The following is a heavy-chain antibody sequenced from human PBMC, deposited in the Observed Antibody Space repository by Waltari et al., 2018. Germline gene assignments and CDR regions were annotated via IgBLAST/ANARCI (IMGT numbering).Heavy chain of an antibody. Sequence: QLQLQESGPGLVKPSETLSLTCTVPGGSLSMQSYYWRWIRQPPGKGREWIGIISYSGSTYYNPSLKSRVTISVDTSKNQFSLKLSSVTAADTAVYYCARLSYHIVTGYGWFDPWGLGTLVTVSS. V-gene: IGHV4-39*01. CDR1: GGSLSMQSYY. CDR2: ISYSGST. J-gene: IGHJ5*02. D-gene: IGHD3-9*01. CDR3: ARLSYHIVTGYGWFDP.